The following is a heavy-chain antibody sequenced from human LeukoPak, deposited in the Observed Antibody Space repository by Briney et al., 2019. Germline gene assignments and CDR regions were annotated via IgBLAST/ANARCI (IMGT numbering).Heavy chain of an antibody. CDR1: GYTFTGHH. V-gene: IGHV1-2*02. CDR2: INPNSGGA. D-gene: IGHD6-19*01. Sequence: ASVKVSCKASGYTFTGHHMHWVRQAPGQGLEWMGWINPNSGGANYAQKFQGRVTMTRDTSVSTAYMEVSRLRSDDTAIYYCARWRGYASDWSGPFDDWGQGTLVTVSS. J-gene: IGHJ4*02. CDR3: ARWRGYASDWSGPFDD.